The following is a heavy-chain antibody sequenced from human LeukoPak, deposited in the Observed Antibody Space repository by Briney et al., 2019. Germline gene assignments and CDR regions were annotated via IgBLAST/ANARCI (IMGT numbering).Heavy chain of an antibody. V-gene: IGHV4-34*01. Sequence: SETLSLTCAVNSGSFSDYFWSWLRQPPGKGLEWIAEINHIGDINYNPSLESRVTITVDISRNQFSLKLSSVTAADTAVYYCARKGAATDAAYYFFYMDVWGKGTAVTVSS. CDR3: ARKGAATDAAYYFFYMDV. CDR1: SGSFSDYF. J-gene: IGHJ6*03. CDR2: INHIGDI. D-gene: IGHD6-13*01.